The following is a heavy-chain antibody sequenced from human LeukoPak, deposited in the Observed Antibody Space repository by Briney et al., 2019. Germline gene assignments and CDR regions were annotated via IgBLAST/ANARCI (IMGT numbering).Heavy chain of an antibody. V-gene: IGHV3-23*01. CDR3: ARDATVISIYYYYYMDV. J-gene: IGHJ6*03. Sequence: GGSLRLSCAASGFTLSYYGLSWVRQAPGQGLEWVSSISDSSGSRTPYADSVEGRFTISRDNSKNTLYLQMNSLRAEDTAVYYCARDATVISIYYYYYMDVWGKGTTVTVSS. CDR2: ISDSSGSRT. D-gene: IGHD4-11*01. CDR1: GFTLSYYG.